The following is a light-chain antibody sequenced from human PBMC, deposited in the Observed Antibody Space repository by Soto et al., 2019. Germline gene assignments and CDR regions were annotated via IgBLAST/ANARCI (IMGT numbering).Light chain of an antibody. J-gene: IGKJ4*01. CDR1: QSVSNN. Sequence: EIVMTQSPATLSVSPGERATLSCRASQSVSNNLAWYQQKPGQAPRLLIYHASTGATGIPARFSGSGSGTDITLTISSLQSEDFAVYYCQQYNKWPLTFGGGTKVEIK. CDR2: HAS. CDR3: QQYNKWPLT. V-gene: IGKV3-15*01.